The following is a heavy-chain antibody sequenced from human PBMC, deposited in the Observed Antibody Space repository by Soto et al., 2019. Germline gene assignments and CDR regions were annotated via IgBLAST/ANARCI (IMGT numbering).Heavy chain of an antibody. J-gene: IGHJ4*02. D-gene: IGHD3-10*01. Sequence: ASVTVSCKPSGYTFTSYAMHWVRQAPGQRLEWMGWINAGNGNTKYSQKFQGRVTITRDTSASTAYMELSSLRSEDTAVYYCARDYMVRGVIGYWGQGTLVTVSS. CDR3: ARDYMVRGVIGY. CDR1: GYTFTSYA. V-gene: IGHV1-3*01. CDR2: INAGNGNT.